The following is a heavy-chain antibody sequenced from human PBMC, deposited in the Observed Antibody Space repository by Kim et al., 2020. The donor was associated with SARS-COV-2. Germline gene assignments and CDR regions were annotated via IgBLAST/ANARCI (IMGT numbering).Heavy chain of an antibody. D-gene: IGHD1-26*01. J-gene: IGHJ4*02. CDR1: GLTFSRYS. V-gene: IGHV3-48*02. Sequence: GGSLRLSCAASGLTFSRYSMNWVRQAPGKGLEWVSHISSSRITIFYADSVKGRFTISRDNAKNSVYLQMNSLRDEDTAVYYCASANGLGATQGPFDYCGQGTLVTVSS. CDR3: ASANGLGATQGPFDY. CDR2: ISSSRITI.